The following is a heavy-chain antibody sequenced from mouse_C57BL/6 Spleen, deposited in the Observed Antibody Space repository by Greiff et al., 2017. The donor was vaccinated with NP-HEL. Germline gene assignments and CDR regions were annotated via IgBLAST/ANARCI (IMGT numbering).Heavy chain of an antibody. CDR3: ARWITTVVAPFDY. D-gene: IGHD1-1*01. CDR1: GYAFSSSW. V-gene: IGHV1-82*01. J-gene: IGHJ2*01. Sequence: VQVVESGPELVKPGASVKISCKASGYAFSSSWMNWVKQRPGKGLEWIGRIYPGDGDTNYNGKFKGKATLTADKSSSTAYMQLSSLTSEDSAVYFCARWITTVVAPFDYWGQGTTLTVSS. CDR2: IYPGDGDT.